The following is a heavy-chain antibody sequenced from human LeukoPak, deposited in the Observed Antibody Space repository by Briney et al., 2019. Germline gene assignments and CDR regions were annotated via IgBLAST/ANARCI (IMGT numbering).Heavy chain of an antibody. Sequence: TGGSLRLSCAASGFTVSSNYMSWVRQAPGKGLEWVSYMSTSGSISYADSVEGRFTISRDNAKNSLYLQMNSLRDEDTPVYYCARMIDYNYGYAFDYWGQGTLVTVSS. CDR2: MSTSGSI. CDR3: ARMIDYNYGYAFDY. J-gene: IGHJ4*02. CDR1: GFTVSSNY. D-gene: IGHD5-18*01. V-gene: IGHV3-48*02.